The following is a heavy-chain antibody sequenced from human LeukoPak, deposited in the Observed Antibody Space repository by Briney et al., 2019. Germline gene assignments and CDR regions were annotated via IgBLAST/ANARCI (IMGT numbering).Heavy chain of an antibody. CDR2: ISGSGGST. CDR3: AKPSSDFWSDYYTGSYFDY. Sequence: GGSLRLSCAASGFTFNNYAMTWVRQAPGKGLEWVSTISGSGGSTYYADSVKGRFTISRDNSKNTLYLQMNSLRAEDTALYYCAKPSSDFWSDYYTGSYFDYWGQGTLVTVSS. J-gene: IGHJ4*02. V-gene: IGHV3-23*01. D-gene: IGHD3-3*01. CDR1: GFTFNNYA.